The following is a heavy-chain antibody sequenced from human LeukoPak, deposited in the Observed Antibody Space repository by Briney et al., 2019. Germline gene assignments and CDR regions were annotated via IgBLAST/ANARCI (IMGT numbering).Heavy chain of an antibody. D-gene: IGHD6-13*01. CDR3: ARGYSSSWYWFDP. Sequence: GASVKVSCKASGGTFSSYAISWVRQAPGQGLEWMGGIISIFGTANYAQKFQGRVTITADKSTSTAYMELSSLRSEDTAVYYCARGYSSSWYWFDPWGQGTLVTVSS. J-gene: IGHJ5*02. CDR2: IISIFGTA. V-gene: IGHV1-69*06. CDR1: GGTFSSYA.